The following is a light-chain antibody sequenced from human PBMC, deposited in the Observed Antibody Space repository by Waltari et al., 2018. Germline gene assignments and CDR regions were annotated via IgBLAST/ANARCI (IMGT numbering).Light chain of an antibody. J-gene: IGKJ1*01. CDR2: KAS. Sequence: DIQMTQAPSPLSASVGDRFSITCRASQSISSWLAWYQQKPGKAPKLLIYKASSLESGVPSRFSGSGSGTEFTLTISSLQPDDFATYYCQQYNTYWTFGQGTKVEIK. CDR1: QSISSW. V-gene: IGKV1-5*03. CDR3: QQYNTYWT.